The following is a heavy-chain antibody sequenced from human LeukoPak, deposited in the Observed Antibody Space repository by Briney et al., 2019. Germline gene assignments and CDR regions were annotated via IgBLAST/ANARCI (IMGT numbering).Heavy chain of an antibody. J-gene: IGHJ3*02. CDR1: GGSISSYY. V-gene: IGHV4-4*07. CDR2: IYTSGST. D-gene: IGHD3-10*01. CDR3: ARDPNMVRGVRWAFDI. Sequence: SETLSLTCTVSGGSISSYYWSWIRQPAGKGLEWIGRIYTSGSTSYNPSLKSRVTMSVDTSKNQFSLKLSSVTAADTAVYYCARDPNMVRGVRWAFDIWGQGTMVTVSS.